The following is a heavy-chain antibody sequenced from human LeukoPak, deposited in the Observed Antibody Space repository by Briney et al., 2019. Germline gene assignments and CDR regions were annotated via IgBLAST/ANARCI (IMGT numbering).Heavy chain of an antibody. D-gene: IGHD3-22*01. CDR2: ISSSGSTI. CDR3: ASYYDSSGFQIDY. V-gene: IGHV3-48*04. J-gene: IGHJ4*02. Sequence: PGGSLRLSCAASGFTFSSYSMNRVRQAPGKGLEWVSYISSSGSTIYYADSVKGRFTISRDNAKNSLYLQMNSLRAEDTAVYYCASYYDSSGFQIDYWGQGTLVTVSS. CDR1: GFTFSSYS.